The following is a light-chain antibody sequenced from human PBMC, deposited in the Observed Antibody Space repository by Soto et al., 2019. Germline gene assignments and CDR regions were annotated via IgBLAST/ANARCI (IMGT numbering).Light chain of an antibody. Sequence: EIVMTQSPATLSVSPGERATLSCRASQSVSSNLAWYQQKPGQTPRLLIYGASTGATGIPARFSGSGSGTDFTLTISSLQSEDFAVYYCQQYSSWPPITFGQGTKVEIK. CDR3: QQYSSWPPIT. V-gene: IGKV3-15*01. J-gene: IGKJ2*01. CDR1: QSVSSN. CDR2: GAS.